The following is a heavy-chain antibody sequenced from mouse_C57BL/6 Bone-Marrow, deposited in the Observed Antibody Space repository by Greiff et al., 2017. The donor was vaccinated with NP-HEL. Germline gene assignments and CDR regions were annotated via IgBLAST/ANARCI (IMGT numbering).Heavy chain of an antibody. CDR3: ARGYYDYDVGY. J-gene: IGHJ2*01. D-gene: IGHD2-4*01. V-gene: IGHV1-50*01. CDR1: GYTFTSYW. Sequence: QVQLQQPGAELVKPGASVKLSCKASGYTFTSYWMQWVKQRPGQGLEWIGEIDPSDSYTNYNQKFKGKATLSVDKSSSTAYLQLSSLTSEDSAVYYCARGYYDYDVGYWGQGTTLTVSS. CDR2: IDPSDSYT.